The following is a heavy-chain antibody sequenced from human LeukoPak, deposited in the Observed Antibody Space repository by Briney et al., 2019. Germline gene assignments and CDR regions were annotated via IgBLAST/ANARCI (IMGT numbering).Heavy chain of an antibody. Sequence: GGSLRLSCAASGFSVSNTYMSWVRQAPGKGLEWVSIIYSGGNTYYPDSVKGRFTISTDNSTNTLSLQMNRLRPEDTAVYYCARGTVTAPDYWGRGTRVTVSS. CDR2: IYSGGNT. V-gene: IGHV3-53*01. J-gene: IGHJ4*02. D-gene: IGHD2-21*02. CDR1: GFSVSNTY. CDR3: ARGTVTAPDY.